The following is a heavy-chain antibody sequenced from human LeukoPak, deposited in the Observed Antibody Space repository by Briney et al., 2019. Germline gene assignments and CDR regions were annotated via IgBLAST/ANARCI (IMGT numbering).Heavy chain of an antibody. D-gene: IGHD3-22*01. J-gene: IGHJ4*02. CDR2: ILSETSGGTR. V-gene: IGHV3-15*01. Sequence: PGGSLRLSCAASGLTFGNAWMSWVRQAPGKGLEWVARILSETSGGTRDYAAPVRGRLTISRDDSRSTLYLQMNSLKTEDTAQYCCTTYRYSYGSTGYSYFDFWGQGTLVTVSS. CDR1: GLTFGNAW. CDR3: TTYRYSYGSTGYSYFDF.